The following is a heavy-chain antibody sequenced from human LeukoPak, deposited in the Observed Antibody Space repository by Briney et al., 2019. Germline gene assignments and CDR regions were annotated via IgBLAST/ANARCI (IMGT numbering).Heavy chain of an antibody. CDR3: ASLWGYRGHY. Sequence: GGSLRLSCAASGFTFSSYAMHWVRQAPGKGLEWVAVISYDGSNKYYADSVKGRFTISRDNSKNTLYLQMNSLRAEDTAVYYCASLWGYRGHYWGQGTLVTVSS. CDR1: GFTFSSYA. J-gene: IGHJ4*02. D-gene: IGHD5-24*01. V-gene: IGHV3-30*04. CDR2: ISYDGSNK.